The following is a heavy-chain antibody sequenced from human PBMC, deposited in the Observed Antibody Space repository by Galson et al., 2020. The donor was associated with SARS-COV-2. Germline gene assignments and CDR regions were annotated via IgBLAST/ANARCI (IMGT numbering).Heavy chain of an antibody. V-gene: IGHV1-2*02. Sequence: LEWMGWINPKSGGTNYAQKFEGRVTMTRDTSITTAYMELSRLRADDTAVYYCARLRYYDVLTGYIVDVWGQGTMVTVSS. D-gene: IGHD3-9*01. CDR3: ARLRYYDVLTGYIVDV. CDR2: INPKSGGT. J-gene: IGHJ6*02.